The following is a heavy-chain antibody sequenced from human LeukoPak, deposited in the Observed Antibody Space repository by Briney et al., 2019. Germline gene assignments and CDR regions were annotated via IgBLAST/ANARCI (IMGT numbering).Heavy chain of an antibody. CDR2: ISGSGGST. J-gene: IGHJ4*02. CDR1: RFTSTNYA. V-gene: IGHV3-23*01. Sequence: PGGTLRLSRAPSRFTSTNYATSWVRQAPGKELEWVSGISGSGGSTYYTDSMKSRSIISRDNTNNTPYLPTNSLRSEHTPTYSPARFDYGEYEGYCDYWGQGTLVSVST. CDR3: ARFDYGEYEGYCDY. D-gene: IGHD4-17*01.